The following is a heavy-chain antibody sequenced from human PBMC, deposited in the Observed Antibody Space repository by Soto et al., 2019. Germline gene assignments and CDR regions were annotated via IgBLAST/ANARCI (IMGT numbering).Heavy chain of an antibody. CDR2: IRSKAYGGTT. D-gene: IGHD2-21*02. CDR1: GFTFGDYA. CDR3: TREEVTALDY. V-gene: IGHV3-49*04. J-gene: IGHJ4*02. Sequence: GSLRRSCPASGFTFGDYAMSWVRQAPGKGLEWVGFIRSKAYGGTTEYAASVKGRFTISRDDSKSIAYLQMNSLKTEDTAVYYCTREEVTALDYWGQGTLVTVSS.